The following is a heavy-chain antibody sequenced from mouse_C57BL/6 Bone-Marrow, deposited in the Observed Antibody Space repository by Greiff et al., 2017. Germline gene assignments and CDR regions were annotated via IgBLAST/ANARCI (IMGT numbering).Heavy chain of an antibody. CDR2: VYPYNGGT. Sequence: VQLKQSGPVLVKPGPSVKISCKASGFTFTDYSMHWVKQSQGKSLEWIGLVYPYNGGTSYNQKFKGKATLTVDTSSSTAYMELNSLTSEDSAVYYCARRELTGTGYFDYWGQGTTLTVSS. CDR1: GFTFTDYS. V-gene: IGHV1-36*01. D-gene: IGHD4-1*01. CDR3: ARRELTGTGYFDY. J-gene: IGHJ2*01.